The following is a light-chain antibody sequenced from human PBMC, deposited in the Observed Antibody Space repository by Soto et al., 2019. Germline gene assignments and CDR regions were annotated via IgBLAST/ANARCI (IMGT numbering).Light chain of an antibody. V-gene: IGKV3-11*01. CDR1: QSVSSY. CDR3: QQRRNWPLT. CDR2: DAS. J-gene: IGKJ5*01. Sequence: EIVLTQSPATLSLSPGERATLSCRASQSVSSYFAWYQQKPGQAPRRLIYDASNRATGIPARFSGSGSGTDFTLTISSLEPEDFAVYYCQQRRNWPLTFGQGTRLEIK.